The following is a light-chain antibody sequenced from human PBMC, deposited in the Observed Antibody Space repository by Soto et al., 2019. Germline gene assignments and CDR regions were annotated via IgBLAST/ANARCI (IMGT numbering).Light chain of an antibody. V-gene: IGKV3-20*01. J-gene: IGKJ1*01. CDR1: QSVSSH. CDR3: QQYGSSGT. CDR2: DAS. Sequence: EIVLTQSPATLSLSPGERATLSCRASQSVSSHLAWFQQRPGQAPRLLIYDASNRATGIPDRFSGSGSGTDFTLTISRLEPEDFAVYYCQQYGSSGTFGQGTKVDI.